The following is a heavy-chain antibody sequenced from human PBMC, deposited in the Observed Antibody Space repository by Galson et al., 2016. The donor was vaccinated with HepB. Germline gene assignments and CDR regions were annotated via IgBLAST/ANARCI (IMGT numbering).Heavy chain of an antibody. J-gene: IGHJ4*02. CDR3: AKVGLLGFCSSVDCHSY. Sequence: SLRLSCAVSGFNFDDTSMHWFRQAPGKGLEWVSLISGGSDRIYYADSVRGRFTISRDNSKRSLFLQMNSLTIEDTAMYYCAKVGLLGFCSSVDCHSYWGPGTRVTVSS. V-gene: IGHV3-43*02. CDR2: ISGGSDRI. D-gene: IGHD2-2*01. CDR1: GFNFDDTS.